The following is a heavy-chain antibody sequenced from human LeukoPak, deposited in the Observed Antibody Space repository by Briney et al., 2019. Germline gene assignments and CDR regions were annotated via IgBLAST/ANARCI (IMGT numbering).Heavy chain of an antibody. Sequence: GGSLRLSCAASGFTFSSYWMNWVRQAPGKGLVWVSRIASDGSSTTYADSVKGRFSVSRDNAKNTLYLQMNSLRVEDTAVYYCARGRPHGNDYWGQGTLVTVSS. CDR3: ARGRPHGNDY. CDR2: IASDGSST. V-gene: IGHV3-74*01. CDR1: GFTFSSYW. D-gene: IGHD4-23*01. J-gene: IGHJ4*02.